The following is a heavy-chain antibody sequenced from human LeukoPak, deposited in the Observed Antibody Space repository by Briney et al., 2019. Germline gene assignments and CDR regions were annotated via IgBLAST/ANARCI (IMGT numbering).Heavy chain of an antibody. Sequence: PGGSLRLSCAASGFTFSSYGMSWVRQAPGKGLEWVSAISGSGGSTYYADSVKGRFTISRDNSKNTLYLQMNSLRTDDTAVYFCAKDDTKLNYFDSSGFLPDYWGQGTLVTVSS. CDR3: AKDDTKLNYFDSSGFLPDY. CDR1: GFTFSSYG. D-gene: IGHD3-22*01. V-gene: IGHV3-23*01. CDR2: ISGSGGST. J-gene: IGHJ4*02.